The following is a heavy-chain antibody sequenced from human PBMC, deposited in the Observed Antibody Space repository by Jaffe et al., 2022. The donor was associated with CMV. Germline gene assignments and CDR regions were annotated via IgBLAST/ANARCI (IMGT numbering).Heavy chain of an antibody. V-gene: IGHV4-39*01. Sequence: QLQLQESGPGLVKPSETLSLTCTVSGGSISSSSYYWGWIRQPPGKGLEWIGSIYYSGSTYYNPSLKSRVTISVDTSKNQFSLKLSSVTAADTAVYYCARLKLAGYSRLNWFDPWGQGTLVTVSS. CDR1: GGSISSSSYY. CDR3: ARLKLAGYSRLNWFDP. D-gene: IGHD6-13*01. CDR2: IYYSGST. J-gene: IGHJ5*02.